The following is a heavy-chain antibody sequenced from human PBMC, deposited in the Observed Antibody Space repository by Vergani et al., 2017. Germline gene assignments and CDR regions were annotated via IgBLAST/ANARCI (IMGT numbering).Heavy chain of an antibody. CDR2: INHTGST. D-gene: IGHD1-26*01. J-gene: IGHJ4*02. CDR3: ARVGSYYDY. CDR1: GGSFNDYY. Sequence: QVQLQQWGAGLLKPSETLSLTCAVYGGSFNDYYWSWIRQPPGKGLEWIGEINHTGSTNYNPSLKSRVTISVDTSKNQFSLKLSSVTAADTAVYYCARVGSYYDYWGQGTLVTVSS. V-gene: IGHV4-34*01.